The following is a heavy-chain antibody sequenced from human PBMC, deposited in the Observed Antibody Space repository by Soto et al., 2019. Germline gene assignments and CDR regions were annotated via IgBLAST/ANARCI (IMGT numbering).Heavy chain of an antibody. CDR2: IDPSDSYT. Sequence: GESLKISCKGSGYSFTSYWISWVRQMPGKGLEWMGRIDPSDSYTNYSPSFQGHVTISADKSISTAYLQWSSLKASDTAMYYCARHGPKVLHVGSSSSIDPWGQGTLVTVS. V-gene: IGHV5-10-1*01. J-gene: IGHJ5*02. CDR3: ARHGPKVLHVGSSSSIDP. D-gene: IGHD6-13*01. CDR1: GYSFTSYW.